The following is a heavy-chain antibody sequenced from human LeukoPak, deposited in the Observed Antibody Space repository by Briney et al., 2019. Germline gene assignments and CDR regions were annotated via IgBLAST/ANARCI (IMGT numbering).Heavy chain of an antibody. V-gene: IGHV1-8*01. Sequence: GASVKVSCKASGHTFTSYDINWVRQATGQGLEWMGWMNPNSGNTGYAQKFQGRVTMTRNTSISTAYMELSSLRSEDTAVYYCARTNIVATIYHYWGQGTLVTVSS. CDR1: GHTFTSYD. D-gene: IGHD5-12*01. CDR2: MNPNSGNT. J-gene: IGHJ4*02. CDR3: ARTNIVATIYHY.